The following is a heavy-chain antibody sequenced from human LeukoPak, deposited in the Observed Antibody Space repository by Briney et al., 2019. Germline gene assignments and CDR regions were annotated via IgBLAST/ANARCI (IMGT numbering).Heavy chain of an antibody. V-gene: IGHV4-38-2*01. CDR3: ARRHGLPANMDV. CDR1: GYSISSGYY. D-gene: IGHD2-15*01. CDR2: IYHSGST. J-gene: IGHJ6*03. Sequence: SQTLSLTCAVSGYSISSGYYWGWIRQPPGKGLEWIGSIYHSGSTYYNPSLKSRDTISVDTSKNQFSLKLSSVTAADTAVYYCARRHGLPANMDVWGKGTTVTVSS.